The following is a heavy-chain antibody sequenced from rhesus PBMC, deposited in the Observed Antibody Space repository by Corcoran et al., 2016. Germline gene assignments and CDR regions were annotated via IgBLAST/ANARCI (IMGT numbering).Heavy chain of an antibody. V-gene: IGHV4S10*01. CDR1: GGPISDSYW. Sequence: QVQLQESGPGVVKPSETLSLTCAVSGGPISDSYWWSWIRQPPGKGLEWIGDIYGSNTSTNYNPSLISRVTMSTDTSKNQFSLKLSSVDAADTAVYFCVREPCIGGLCWYYDYWGQGVLVSVSS. CDR2: IYGSNTST. CDR3: VREPCIGGLCWYYDY. D-gene: IGHD2-39*02. J-gene: IGHJ4*01.